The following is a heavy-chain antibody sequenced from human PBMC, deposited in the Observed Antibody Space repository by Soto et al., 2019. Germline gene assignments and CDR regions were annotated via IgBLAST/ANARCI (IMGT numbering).Heavy chain of an antibody. Sequence: GGSLRLSCAASGFTFRSSGMHWVRQAPGKGLEWVAVIWYDGSNKYYADSVKGRFTISRDNSKNTLYLQMNSLRAEDTAVYYCARDDSSSWYPTWVFDYWGQGTLVTVSS. J-gene: IGHJ4*02. V-gene: IGHV3-33*01. D-gene: IGHD6-13*01. CDR2: IWYDGSNK. CDR3: ARDDSSSWYPTWVFDY. CDR1: GFTFRSSG.